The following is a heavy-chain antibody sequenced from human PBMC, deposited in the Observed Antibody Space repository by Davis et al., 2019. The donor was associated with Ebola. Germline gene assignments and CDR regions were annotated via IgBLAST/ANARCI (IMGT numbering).Heavy chain of an antibody. D-gene: IGHD3-10*01. CDR2: IIPIFGAA. Sequence: AASVKVSCKASGGTFSRYAITWVRQAPGQGLEWMGGIIPIFGAAIYAQKFQGRVTITADESTSTGYMELSSLRSEDTAVYYCARGVDGFYGSGAYYYLDNWGQGTLVTVSS. CDR1: GGTFSRYA. J-gene: IGHJ4*02. V-gene: IGHV1-69*13. CDR3: ARGVDGFYGSGAYYYLDN.